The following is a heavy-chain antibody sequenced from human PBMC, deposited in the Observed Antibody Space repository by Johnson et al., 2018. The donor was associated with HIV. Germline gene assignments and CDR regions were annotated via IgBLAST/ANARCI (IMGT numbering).Heavy chain of an antibody. CDR1: GFTFSSYW. D-gene: IGHD3-10*01. J-gene: IGHJ3*02. V-gene: IGHV3-33*08. CDR3: ARPIARGASDI. Sequence: QVQLVESGGGLVQPGGSLRLSCAASGFTFSSYWMSWVRQAPGKGLQWVAAIWYDGNNKYYADSVKGRFTISRDNSKNTLYLQMNSLRVEDTAVYYCARPIARGASDIWGQGTMVTVSS. CDR2: IWYDGNNK.